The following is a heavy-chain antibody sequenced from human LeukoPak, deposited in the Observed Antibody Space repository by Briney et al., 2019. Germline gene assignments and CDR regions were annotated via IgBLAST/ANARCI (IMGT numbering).Heavy chain of an antibody. CDR3: ASEEDFWSGYLYY. Sequence: GGSLRLSCAASGFTFSSYWMHWVRQAPGKGLVWVSRINSDGSSTSYADSVKGRFTISRDNAKNTLYLQMNSLRAEDTAVYYCASEEDFWSGYLYYWGQGTLVTVSS. CDR2: INSDGSST. J-gene: IGHJ4*02. CDR1: GFTFSSYW. V-gene: IGHV3-74*01. D-gene: IGHD3-3*01.